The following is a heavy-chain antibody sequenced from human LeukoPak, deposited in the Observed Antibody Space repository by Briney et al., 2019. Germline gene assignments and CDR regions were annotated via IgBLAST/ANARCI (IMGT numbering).Heavy chain of an antibody. CDR2: ISGSGGST. J-gene: IGHJ4*02. CDR1: GFTFSSYA. Sequence: GGSLRLSCAASGFTFSSYAMSWVRQAPGKGLEWVSAISGSGGSTYYADSVKGRFTISRDNSKNTLYLQMNSLRAEDTAVYYCAKGGGIAVAGSVLPFDYWGQGTLVTVSS. D-gene: IGHD6-19*01. V-gene: IGHV3-23*01. CDR3: AKGGGIAVAGSVLPFDY.